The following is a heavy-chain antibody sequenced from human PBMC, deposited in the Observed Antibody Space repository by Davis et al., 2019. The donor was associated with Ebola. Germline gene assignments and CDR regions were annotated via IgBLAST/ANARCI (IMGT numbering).Heavy chain of an antibody. D-gene: IGHD5/OR15-5a*01. CDR2: INSDGTST. J-gene: IGHJ4*02. CDR1: GFTFSSYW. CDR3: ARALRAYNVNDPSAY. V-gene: IGHV3-74*01. Sequence: GESLKISCAASGFTFSSYWMHWVRQAPGKGLVWVSGINSDGTSTDYADSVKGRFIISRDNAKNTLYLQMNSLRAEDTAVYFCARALRAYNVNDPSAYWGQGTLVTVSS.